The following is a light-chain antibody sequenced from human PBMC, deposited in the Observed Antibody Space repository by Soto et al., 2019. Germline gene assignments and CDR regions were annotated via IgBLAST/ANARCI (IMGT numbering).Light chain of an antibody. V-gene: IGKV4-1*01. Sequence: DIVMTQSPDSLAVSLGARATIDCKSSQSVFYSSNNKNYLAWYQQKPGQPPKLLIYWASTRESGVPDRFSGSGSGTDFTLTISSLRPEDVEVYYCQQYYSTPLTFGQGTKVEIK. CDR3: QQYYSTPLT. J-gene: IGKJ1*01. CDR2: WAS. CDR1: QSVFYSSNNKNY.